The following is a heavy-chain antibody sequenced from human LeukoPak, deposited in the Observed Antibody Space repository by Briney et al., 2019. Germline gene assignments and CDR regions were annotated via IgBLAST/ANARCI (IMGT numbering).Heavy chain of an antibody. CDR3: ARDRLLYGQQLGTIDY. V-gene: IGHV4-39*07. J-gene: IGHJ4*02. CDR2: IYDSGST. Sequence: PSETLSLTCTVSGGSISSSCYYWVWIPPPPGKGLEGIGSIYDSGSTYYNPSIKSRVTISVDTSENQFSLKLSSVTAAGTAVYYCARDRLLYGQQLGTIDYWGQGTLVTVSS. CDR1: GGSISSSCYY. D-gene: IGHD6-13*01.